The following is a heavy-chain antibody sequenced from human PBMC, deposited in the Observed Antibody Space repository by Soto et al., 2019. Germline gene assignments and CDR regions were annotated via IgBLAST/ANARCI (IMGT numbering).Heavy chain of an antibody. D-gene: IGHD3-22*01. Sequence: QEQLVQSGAAVKKPGSSVKVSCKASGGLLSSYPISWVRQVPGQGLEWMGGIIPVFQTAYHTPRVQGRVPITAAESTNTAYMELSSLRSEDTAIYYCARGGSGYTWFNQFWGQGTLVTVSS. CDR2: IIPVFQTA. J-gene: IGHJ4*02. V-gene: IGHV1-69*01. CDR1: GGLLSSYP. CDR3: ARGGSGYTWFNQF.